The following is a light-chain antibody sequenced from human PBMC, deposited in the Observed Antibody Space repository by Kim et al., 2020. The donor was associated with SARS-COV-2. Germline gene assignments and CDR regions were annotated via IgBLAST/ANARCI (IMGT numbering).Light chain of an antibody. Sequence: RGTISWTGSSSNIGAGYDVHWYQQLPGTAPKLLIYGNSNRPSGVPDRFSGSKSGTSASLAITGLQAEDEADYYCQSYDSSLSGWVFGGGTQLTVL. CDR1: SSNIGAGYD. V-gene: IGLV1-40*01. J-gene: IGLJ3*02. CDR2: GNS. CDR3: QSYDSSLSGWV.